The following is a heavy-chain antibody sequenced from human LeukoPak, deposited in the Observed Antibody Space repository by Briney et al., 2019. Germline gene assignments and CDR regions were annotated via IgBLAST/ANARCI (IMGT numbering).Heavy chain of an antibody. J-gene: IGHJ4*02. V-gene: IGHV3-15*01. D-gene: IGHD2-15*01. CDR3: TWVDCSGGSCYFAS. CDR1: GIPFIDAW. Sequence: GGSLRLSCELSGIPFIDAWMSWVRQAPGKGLEWVGRIKGTTADGTTAYAAPVKGRFLITRDDSQRMVYLQMDSLKIEDTAVYFCTWVDCSGGSCYFASWGQRTQVTVSS. CDR2: IKGTTADGTT.